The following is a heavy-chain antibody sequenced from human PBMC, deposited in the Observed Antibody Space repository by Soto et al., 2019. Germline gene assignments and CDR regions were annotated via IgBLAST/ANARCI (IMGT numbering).Heavy chain of an antibody. CDR2: INHSGST. CDR3: ERPGEGGSSGYAFDI. CDR1: GGSFSGYY. Sequence: PSETLSLTCAVYGGSFSGYYWSWIRQPPGKGLEWIGEINHSGSTNYNPSLKSRVTISVDTSKNQFSLKLSSVTAADTAVYYCERPGEGGSSGYAFDIWGQGTMVTVSS. V-gene: IGHV4-34*01. D-gene: IGHD3-22*01. J-gene: IGHJ3*02.